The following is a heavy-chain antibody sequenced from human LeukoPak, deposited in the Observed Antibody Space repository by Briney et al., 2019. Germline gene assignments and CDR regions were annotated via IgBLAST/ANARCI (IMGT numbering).Heavy chain of an antibody. J-gene: IGHJ4*02. CDR3: ARRLDY. Sequence: GGSLRLSCAASGFAFSSYSMNWVRQAPGKGLEWVSYISESSTSIYYADSVKGRFTISRDNAKNSLYLQMNSLRAEDTAVYYCARRLDYWGQGTLVTVSS. CDR1: GFAFSSYS. CDR2: ISESSTSI. V-gene: IGHV3-48*01.